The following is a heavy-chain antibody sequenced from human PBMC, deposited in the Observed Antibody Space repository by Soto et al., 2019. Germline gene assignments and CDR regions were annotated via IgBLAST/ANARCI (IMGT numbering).Heavy chain of an antibody. V-gene: IGHV3-13*01. J-gene: IGHJ4*02. Sequence: GGSLRLSCAASGFTFSSYDMHWVRQATGKGLEWVSAIGTAGDTYYPGSVKGRFTISRENAKNSLYLQMNSLRAEDTAVYYCAREYYDILTGSKCFDYWGQGTLVTVSS. CDR2: IGTAGDT. CDR1: GFTFSSYD. CDR3: AREYYDILTGSKCFDY. D-gene: IGHD3-9*01.